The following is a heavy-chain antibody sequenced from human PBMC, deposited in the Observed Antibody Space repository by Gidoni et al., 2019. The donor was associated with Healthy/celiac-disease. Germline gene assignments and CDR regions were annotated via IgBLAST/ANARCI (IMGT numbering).Heavy chain of an antibody. V-gene: IGHV4-39*07. CDR3: ARELRFLEWLFDY. D-gene: IGHD3-3*01. CDR1: GGSISSSSYY. CDR2: IYYSGST. Sequence: QLQLQASGPGLVKPSETLSLTCTVSGGSISSSSYYWGWIRQPPGKGLEWIGSIYYSGSTYYNPSLKSRVTISVDTSKNQFSLKLSSVTAADTAVYYCARELRFLEWLFDYWGQGTLVTVSS. J-gene: IGHJ4*02.